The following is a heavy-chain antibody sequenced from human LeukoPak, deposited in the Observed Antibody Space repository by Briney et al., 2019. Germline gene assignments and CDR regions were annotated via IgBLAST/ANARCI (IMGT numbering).Heavy chain of an antibody. Sequence: GASVKVSCKASGYTFTSYDINWVRQATGQGLEWMGWMNPNSGNTGYAQKFQGRVTMTRNTSISTAYMELSSLRSEDTAVYYCARDVFGELTNWFDPWGQGTLVTVSS. V-gene: IGHV1-8*01. CDR3: ARDVFGELTNWFDP. CDR2: MNPNSGNT. CDR1: GYTFTSYD. J-gene: IGHJ5*02. D-gene: IGHD3-10*01.